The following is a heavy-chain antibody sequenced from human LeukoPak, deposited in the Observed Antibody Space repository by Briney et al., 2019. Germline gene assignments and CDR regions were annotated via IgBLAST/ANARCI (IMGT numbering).Heavy chain of an antibody. V-gene: IGHV1-46*01. CDR1: GYTFTSYY. CDR2: INPSGGST. D-gene: IGHD6-6*01. J-gene: IGHJ4*02. CDR3: VRGGGTARPFRMIDY. Sequence: GASVKVSCKASGYTFTSYYMHWVRQAPGQGLEWMGIINPSGGSTTSAQKCRGRVTMTRDMSTSTVYMELSSLRSEDTAVYYCVRGGGTARPFRMIDYWGQGTLVTVSS.